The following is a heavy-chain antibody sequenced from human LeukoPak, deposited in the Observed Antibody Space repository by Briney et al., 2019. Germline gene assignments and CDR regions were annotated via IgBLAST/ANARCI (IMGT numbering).Heavy chain of an antibody. CDR1: GFTFSNYW. D-gene: IGHD3-10*01. V-gene: IGHV3-7*03. CDR2: IKQDGSDK. CDR3: ARGGHRQKEF. Sequence: GGSLRLSCAASGFTFSNYWMTWVRQSPGKGLEWVAVIKQDGSDKYYVDSVSGRFTISRDNAKNSLYLKMSSLSAEDTDVSYCARGGHRQKEFWGQGTLVTVSS. J-gene: IGHJ4*02.